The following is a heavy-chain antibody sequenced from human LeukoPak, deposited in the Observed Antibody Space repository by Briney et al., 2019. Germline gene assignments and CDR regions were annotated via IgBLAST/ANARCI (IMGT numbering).Heavy chain of an antibody. CDR2: INHSGST. CDR3: ASGGFTDWFDP. J-gene: IGHJ5*02. CDR1: GGSLSGYY. D-gene: IGHD3-16*01. V-gene: IGHV4-34*01. Sequence: SETLSLTCAVYGGSLSGYYWSWIRQPPGKGLEWIGEINHSGSTNYNPSLKSRVTISVDTSKNQFSLKLSSVTAADTAVYYCASGGFTDWFDPWGQGTLVTVSS.